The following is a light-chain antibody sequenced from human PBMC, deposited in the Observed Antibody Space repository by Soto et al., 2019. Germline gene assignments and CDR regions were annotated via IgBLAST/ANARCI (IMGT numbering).Light chain of an antibody. V-gene: IGKV3-15*01. CDR2: GAS. CDR3: QQYHDWPRA. CDR1: QSVSTN. Sequence: EIVMTQSPATLSVSLGEGATLSCRASQSVSTNLAWYQQRPGQAPRLLIYGASTRAAAIPARFSGSGSGTEFTLGISGLQSEDFAVYYCQQYHDWPRAFGQGTKLEIK. J-gene: IGKJ2*01.